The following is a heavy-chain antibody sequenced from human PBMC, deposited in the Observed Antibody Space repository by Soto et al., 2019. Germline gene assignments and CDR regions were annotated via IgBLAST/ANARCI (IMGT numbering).Heavy chain of an antibody. CDR2: IYYSGST. D-gene: IGHD5-12*01. J-gene: IGHJ2*01. V-gene: IGHV4-59*01. Sequence: QVQLQESGPGLVKPSETLSLTCTVSGGSISSYYWSWIRQPPGKGLEWIGYIYYSGSTHYNPSLKSRVTISVDTSKNQFSLQLSAVTAADTAVYYCARSDVDIVAAWYFDLWGRGTLVTVSS. CDR1: GGSISSYY. CDR3: ARSDVDIVAAWYFDL.